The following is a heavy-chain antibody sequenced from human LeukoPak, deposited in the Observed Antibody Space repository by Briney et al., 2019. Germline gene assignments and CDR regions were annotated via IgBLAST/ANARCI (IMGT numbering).Heavy chain of an antibody. D-gene: IGHD3-3*01. V-gene: IGHV1-69*01. CDR1: GGTFSSYA. CDR2: IIPIFGTA. Sequence: SVKVSCKASGGTFSSYAISWVRQAPGQGLEWMGGIIPIFGTANYAQKFQSRVTITADESTSTAYMELSSLRSEDTAVYYCAREYGDFWSGYSLRSYGMDVWGQGTTVTVSS. J-gene: IGHJ6*02. CDR3: AREYGDFWSGYSLRSYGMDV.